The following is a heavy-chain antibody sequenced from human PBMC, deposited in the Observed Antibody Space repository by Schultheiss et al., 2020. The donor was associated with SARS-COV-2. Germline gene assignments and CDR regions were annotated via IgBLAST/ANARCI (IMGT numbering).Heavy chain of an antibody. CDR2: INHSGST. J-gene: IGHJ4*02. CDR3: ATSYGY. D-gene: IGHD3-16*01. CDR1: GGSFRGYY. V-gene: IGHV4-34*01. Sequence: SQTLSLTCAVYGGSFRGYYWSWIRQPPGKGLEWIGEINHSGSTNYNPSLKSRVTISVDTSKNQFSLKLSSVTAADTAVYYCATSYGYWGQGTLVTVSS.